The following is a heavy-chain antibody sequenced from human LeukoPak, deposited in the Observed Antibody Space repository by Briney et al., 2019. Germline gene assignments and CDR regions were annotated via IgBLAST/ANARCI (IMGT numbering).Heavy chain of an antibody. J-gene: IGHJ5*02. V-gene: IGHV1-2*02. CDR2: INPNSGGT. D-gene: IGHD6-13*01. CDR1: GYTFTGYY. CDR3: ARDRIAAAGDWFDP. Sequence: GASVKVSCKASGYTFTGYYMHWVRQAPGQGLEWMGWINPNSGGTNYAQKFQGRVTMTRDKSIRTAYMELSRLTSDDTAVYYCARDRIAAAGDWFDPWGQGTLVTVSS.